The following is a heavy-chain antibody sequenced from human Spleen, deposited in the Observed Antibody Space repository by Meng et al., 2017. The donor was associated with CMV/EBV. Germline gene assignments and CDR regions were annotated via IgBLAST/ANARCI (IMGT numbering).Heavy chain of an antibody. CDR3: ARYSSSSGHNWLDP. D-gene: IGHD6-6*01. V-gene: IGHV4-30-4*08. J-gene: IGHJ5*02. CDR2: IYYSGAT. Sequence: SGASINSRDFFWSWVRQPPGKGLEWIGYIYYSGATYYTPSLRSRVTMSVDTSKNQFFLRLSSVTAADTAVYYCARYSSSSGHNWLDPWGQGTLVTVSS. CDR1: GASINSRDFF.